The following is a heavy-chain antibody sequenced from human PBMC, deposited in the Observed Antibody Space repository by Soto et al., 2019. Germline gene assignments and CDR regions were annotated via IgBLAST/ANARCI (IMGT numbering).Heavy chain of an antibody. CDR3: AQTLGLEVAGPGLCDL. D-gene: IGHD6-19*01. Sequence: QVQLVQSGAEVKKPGSSVKVSCKASAGTFSSYAISWVRQAPGQGLEWMGGIIPIFGRANYAQNFQGRVRITAAASTSTGHMELSSRRSEDMAVYYFAQTLGLEVAGPGLCDLWGRGTLVTVSA. CDR1: AGTFSSYA. V-gene: IGHV1-69*12. J-gene: IGHJ2*01. CDR2: IIPIFGRA.